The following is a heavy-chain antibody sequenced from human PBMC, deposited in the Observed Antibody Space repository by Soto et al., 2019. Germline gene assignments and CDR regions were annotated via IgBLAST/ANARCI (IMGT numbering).Heavy chain of an antibody. CDR2: ISSGTNYI. V-gene: IGHV3-21*01. CDR3: ARAITSDAFNM. CDR1: GFTFSSYS. Sequence: EVQLVESGGGLVKPGGSPRLSCAASGFTFSSYSMNWVRQAPGKGLEWVSSISSGTNYIYYADSLKGRFTISRDNAKNSLYLQMNSLRAEDTALYYCARAITSDAFNMWGQGTMVTVSS. D-gene: IGHD1-20*01. J-gene: IGHJ3*02.